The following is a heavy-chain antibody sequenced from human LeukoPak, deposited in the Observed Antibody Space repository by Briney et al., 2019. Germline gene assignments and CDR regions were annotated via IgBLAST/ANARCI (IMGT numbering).Heavy chain of an antibody. CDR1: GFTFGSYA. CDR3: AYRGKIAVTTKGAFDI. CDR2: ISGNGGDT. J-gene: IGHJ3*02. D-gene: IGHD4-17*01. V-gene: IGHV3-23*01. Sequence: GGSLRLSCAAPGFTFGSYAMHWVRQAPGKGLEWVSLISGNGGDTYHADSVKGRFTISRDNSKKTLYLQMNSLRAEDAAVYYCAYRGKIAVTTKGAFDIWGQGTLVTVSS.